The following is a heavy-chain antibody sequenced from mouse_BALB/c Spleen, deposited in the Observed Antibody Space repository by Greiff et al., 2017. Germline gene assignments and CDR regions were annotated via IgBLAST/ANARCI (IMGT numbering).Heavy chain of an antibody. CDR1: GYAFTNYL. V-gene: IGHV1-54*01. D-gene: IGHD2-14*01. CDR2: INPGSGGT. CDR3: ARGNWYFDD. Sequence: QVQLQQSGAELVRPGTSVKVSCKASGYAFTNYLIEWVKQRPGQGLEWIGVINPGSGGTNYNEKFKGKATLTADKSSSTAYMQLSSLTSDDSAVYFCARGNWYFDDWGEGTTVTVSS. J-gene: IGHJ1*01.